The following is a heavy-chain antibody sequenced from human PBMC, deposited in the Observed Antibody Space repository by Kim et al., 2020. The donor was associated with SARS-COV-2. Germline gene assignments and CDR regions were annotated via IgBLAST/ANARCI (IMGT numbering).Heavy chain of an antibody. V-gene: IGHV2-5*02. Sequence: WDDDKRYSPSLKSRLTITKDTSKNQVVLTMTNMDPVDTATYYCAHSHMAHWGQGTLVTVSS. D-gene: IGHD2-21*01. J-gene: IGHJ4*02. CDR2: WDDDK. CDR3: AHSHMAH.